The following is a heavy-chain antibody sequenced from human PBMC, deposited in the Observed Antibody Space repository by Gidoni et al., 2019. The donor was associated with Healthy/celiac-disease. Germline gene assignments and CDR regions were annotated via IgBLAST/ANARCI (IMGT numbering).Heavy chain of an antibody. V-gene: IGHV3-21*01. CDR3: ARDHYDFWSGYYSSYYYYGMDV. J-gene: IGHJ6*02. D-gene: IGHD3-3*01. Sequence: EVQLVESGGGLVKPGGSLRLSCAASGFTFSSYSMNWVRQAPGKGLEWFSSISSSSSYIYYADSVKGRFTISRDNAKNSLYLQMNSLRAEDTAVYYCARDHYDFWSGYYSSYYYYGMDVWGQGTTVTVSS. CDR1: GFTFSSYS. CDR2: ISSSSSYI.